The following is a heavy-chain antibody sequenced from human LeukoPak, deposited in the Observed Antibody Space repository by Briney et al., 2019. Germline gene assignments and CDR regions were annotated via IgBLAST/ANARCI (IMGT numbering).Heavy chain of an antibody. CDR1: GYTFTSYY. CDR2: INPSGGST. D-gene: IGHD1-26*01. CDR3: ARSAGIVGAPAGF. V-gene: IGHV1-46*01. Sequence: ASVKVSCKASGYTFTSYYMHWVRQAPGQGLEWMGIINPSGGSTSCAQKFQGRVTMTTDTSTSTAYMELRSLRSDDTAVYYCARSAGIVGAPAGFWGQGTLVTVSS. J-gene: IGHJ4*02.